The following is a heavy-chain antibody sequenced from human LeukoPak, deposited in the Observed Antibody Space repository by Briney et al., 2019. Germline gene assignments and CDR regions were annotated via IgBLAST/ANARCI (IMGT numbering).Heavy chain of an antibody. D-gene: IGHD1-26*01. CDR1: GGSISSYY. V-gene: IGHV4-59*01. CDR2: MYYSGRS. Sequence: PSETLSLSCTVSGGSISSYYWSWIPQPPGKGLEWIGYMYYSGRSNYNPSLKSRVTISVDTSRNQFSLKLSSVTAADTAVYYCARTFSESYYYCGLDVWGQGTTVTVSS. CDR3: ARTFSESYYYCGLDV. J-gene: IGHJ6*02.